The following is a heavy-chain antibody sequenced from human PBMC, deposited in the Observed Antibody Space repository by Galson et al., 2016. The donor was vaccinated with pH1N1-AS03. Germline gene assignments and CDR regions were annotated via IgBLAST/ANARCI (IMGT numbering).Heavy chain of an antibody. CDR2: IKSKRDGGAT. CDR1: GFTFTNAW. V-gene: IGHV3-15*01. D-gene: IGHD2-8*01. Sequence: SLRLSCAASGFTFTNAWMSWVRQAPGKGLEWVGRIKSKRDGGATEYAGPLKGRFTISRDDSQNTLYLQMSSLKIEDTAMYYCSHMIGVPRSYYYYGLDVWGRGTMVTVSS. J-gene: IGHJ6*02. CDR3: SHMIGVPRSYYYYGLDV.